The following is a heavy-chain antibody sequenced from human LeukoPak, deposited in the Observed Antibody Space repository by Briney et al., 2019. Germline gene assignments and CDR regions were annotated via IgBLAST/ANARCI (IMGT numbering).Heavy chain of an antibody. V-gene: IGHV3-7*05. CDR2: IKQDGSEK. J-gene: IGHJ4*01. CDR3: ASQKNGASDY. CDR1: GFTFSNYW. D-gene: IGHD1-1*01. Sequence: GGSLTLSCAASGFTFSNYWMSWVRQAPGKGLEWLTNIKQDGSEKYYVDSVKGRFTISRDNAKNSLYLQMNSLRAEDTAVYYCASQKNGASDYWGQGTLVTVSS.